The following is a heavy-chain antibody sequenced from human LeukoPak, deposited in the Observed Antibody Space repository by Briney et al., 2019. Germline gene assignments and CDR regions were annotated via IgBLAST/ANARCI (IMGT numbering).Heavy chain of an antibody. CDR3: ARHSAGKNAFDI. CDR1: GGSISSSSYY. CDR2: IYYSGST. Sequence: SETLSLTCTVSGGSISSSSYYWGWIRQPPGKGLEWIGSIYYSGSTYYNPSLKSRVTKSVDTSKNQFSLKLSSVTAADTAVYYCARHSAGKNAFDIWGQGTMVTVSS. V-gene: IGHV4-39*01. J-gene: IGHJ3*02.